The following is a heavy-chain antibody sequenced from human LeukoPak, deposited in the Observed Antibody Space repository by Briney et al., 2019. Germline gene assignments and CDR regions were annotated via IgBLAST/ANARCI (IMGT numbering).Heavy chain of an antibody. Sequence: KPSETLSLTCAVYGGSFSAYYWSWIRQPPGKGLEWIGEINHSGSTNYNPSLKSRVTISIDTSENQFSLKLSSVTAADTAVYYCARSSSGPDYWGQGTLVTVSS. CDR1: GGSFSAYY. D-gene: IGHD3-22*01. CDR2: INHSGST. V-gene: IGHV4-34*01. CDR3: ARSSSGPDY. J-gene: IGHJ4*02.